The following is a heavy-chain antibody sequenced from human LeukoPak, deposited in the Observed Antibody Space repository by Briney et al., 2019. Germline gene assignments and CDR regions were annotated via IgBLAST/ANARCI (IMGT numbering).Heavy chain of an antibody. D-gene: IGHD3-16*01. CDR3: ARETSQKGAHYMDV. CDR1: GGSISSGSYY. V-gene: IGHV4-61*01. Sequence: SETLSLTCTVSGGSISSGSYYWSWIRQPPGKGLEWIGYIYYSGSTNYNPSLKSRVTISVDTSKNQFSLKLSSVTAADTAVYYCARETSQKGAHYMDVWGKGTTVTISS. CDR2: IYYSGST. J-gene: IGHJ6*03.